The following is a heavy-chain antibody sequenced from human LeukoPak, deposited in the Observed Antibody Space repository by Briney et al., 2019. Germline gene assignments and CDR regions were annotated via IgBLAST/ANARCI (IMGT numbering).Heavy chain of an antibody. J-gene: IGHJ4*02. CDR2: LFGGGHI. V-gene: IGHV3-53*01. Sequence: GGSLRLSCAASGFSVSTNYMTWVRQAPGKGPECISVLFGGGHIDYADSVKGRFTISRDNSKNTLHLQMNSLRPEDTAVYYCARDLAVAGTRTFDYWGQGTLVTVSS. D-gene: IGHD6-19*01. CDR3: ARDLAVAGTRTFDY. CDR1: GFSVSTNY.